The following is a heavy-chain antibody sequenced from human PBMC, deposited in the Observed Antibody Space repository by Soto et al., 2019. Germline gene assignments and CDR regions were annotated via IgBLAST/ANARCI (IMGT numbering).Heavy chain of an antibody. CDR1: GGSISSGGYY. CDR2: IYYSGST. D-gene: IGHD6-13*01. CDR3: ARDTGGIAAAGGFDY. J-gene: IGHJ4*02. Sequence: QVQLQESGPGLVKPSQTLSLTCTVSGGSISSGGYYWSWIRQHPGKGLEWIGYIYYSGSTYYNPSLKSRVTISVDTSKNQCSLKLSSVTAADTAVYYCARDTGGIAAAGGFDYWGQGTLVTVSS. V-gene: IGHV4-31*03.